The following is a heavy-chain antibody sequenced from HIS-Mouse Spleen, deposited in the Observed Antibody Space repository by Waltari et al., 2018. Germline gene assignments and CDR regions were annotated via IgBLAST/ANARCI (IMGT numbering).Heavy chain of an antibody. V-gene: IGHV3-43D*03. CDR1: GFTFDDYA. CDR3: AKDRDGSGSYSDY. J-gene: IGHJ4*02. D-gene: IGHD3-10*01. CDR2: ISWDGGST. Sequence: EVQLVESGGVVVQPGGSLRLSCAASGFTFDDYAMHGARQAPGKGLEWVSLISWDGGSTYYADSVKGRFTISRDNSKNSLYLQMNSLRAEDTALYYCAKDRDGSGSYSDYWGQGTLVTVSS.